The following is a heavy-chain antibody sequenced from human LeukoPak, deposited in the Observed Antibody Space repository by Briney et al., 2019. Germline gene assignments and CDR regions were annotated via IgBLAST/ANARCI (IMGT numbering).Heavy chain of an antibody. Sequence: SETLSLTCAVSGYSISRGYYWGWIRPPPGKGLEGIGTIYHTGSTYYTPSLGSRFTISVDTSKNQFSLNLNSLTAADTAVYYCARAGWIITSGIDYWGQGDLVTVSP. CDR3: ARAGWIITSGIDY. CDR1: GYSISRGYY. J-gene: IGHJ4*02. V-gene: IGHV4-38-2*01. CDR2: IYHTGST. D-gene: IGHD3-10*01.